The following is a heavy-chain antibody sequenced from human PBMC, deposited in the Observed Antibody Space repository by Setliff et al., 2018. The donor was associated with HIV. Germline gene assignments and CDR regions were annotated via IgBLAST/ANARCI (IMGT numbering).Heavy chain of an antibody. J-gene: IGHJ5*02. CDR3: ARDFGGYCSSMSCPGLFDP. V-gene: IGHV1-69*05. Sequence: ASVKVSCKASGGTFSNYGMSWVRQAPGQGLEWMGGIIPISGTANYEQKFQGRVTITTDESTSTAYMELSGLRSEDTAVYYCARDFGGYCSSMSCPGLFDPWGQGTLVTVSS. D-gene: IGHD2-2*01. CDR1: GGTFSNYG. CDR2: IIPISGTA.